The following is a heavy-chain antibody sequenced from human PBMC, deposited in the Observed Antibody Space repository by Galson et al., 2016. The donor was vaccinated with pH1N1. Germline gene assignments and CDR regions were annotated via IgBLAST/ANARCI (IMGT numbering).Heavy chain of an antibody. D-gene: IGHD3-22*01. J-gene: IGHJ4*02. CDR2: ISASGSGT. Sequence: SLRLSCAVSGFTFGRSAMSWVRQAPGKGLEWLSGISASGSGTYYADSVEGRFSISRDSSGNTLYLQMNSLRVDGTATYYCAKHASGNYYDPGGYGALDYWGQGTL. CDR3: AKHASGNYYDPGGYGALDY. CDR1: GFTFGRSA. V-gene: IGHV3-23*01.